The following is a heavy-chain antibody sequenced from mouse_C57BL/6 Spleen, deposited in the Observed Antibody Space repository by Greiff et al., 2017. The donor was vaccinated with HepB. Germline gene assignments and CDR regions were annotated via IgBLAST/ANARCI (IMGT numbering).Heavy chain of an antibody. CDR1: GYTFTSYW. CDR2: INPSNGGT. CDR3: ARTKDYSNYEENYYAMDY. J-gene: IGHJ4*01. V-gene: IGHV1-53*01. D-gene: IGHD2-5*01. Sequence: QVQLQQSGTELVKPGASVKLSCKASGYTFTSYWMHWVKQRPGQGLEWIGNINPSNGGTNYNEKFKSKATLTVDKSSSTAYMQLSSLTSEDSAVYYCARTKDYSNYEENYYAMDYWGQGTSVTVSS.